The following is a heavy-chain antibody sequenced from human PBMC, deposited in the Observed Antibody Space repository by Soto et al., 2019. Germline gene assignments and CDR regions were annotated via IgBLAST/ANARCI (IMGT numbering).Heavy chain of an antibody. CDR3: ARSNFTALSSSSY. J-gene: IGHJ4*02. D-gene: IGHD2-2*01. CDR2: IYPYNGNT. CDR1: GYTFTMYG. Sequence: QVHLVQSGTEVKQPGASVKVSCKASGYTFTMYGITWVRQAPGERLEWLGWIYPYNGNTDYAPALQGRLTLTTDKPASTVYMELRSLRSDDTALYFCARSNFTALSSSSYWGQGSQVTVSS. V-gene: IGHV1-18*01.